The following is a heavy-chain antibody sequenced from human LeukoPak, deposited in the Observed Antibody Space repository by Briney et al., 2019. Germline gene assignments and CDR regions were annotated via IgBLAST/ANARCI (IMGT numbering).Heavy chain of an antibody. V-gene: IGHV4-34*01. J-gene: IGHJ4*02. D-gene: IGHD3-10*01. CDR1: GGSFSGYY. Sequence: SETLSLTCAVYGGSFSGYYWSWIRQPPGKGLEWIGEINHSGSTNYNPSLKSRVTISVDTSKNQFSLKLSSVTAADTAVYYCARHFPGSGTYYFDYWGQGTLVTVSS. CDR3: ARHFPGSGTYYFDY. CDR2: INHSGST.